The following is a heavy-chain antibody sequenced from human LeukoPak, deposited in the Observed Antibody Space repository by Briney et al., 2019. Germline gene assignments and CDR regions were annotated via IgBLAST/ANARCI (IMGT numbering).Heavy chain of an antibody. CDR2: IIPILGTA. CDR3: ARAVDYYDSSGYYLDAFDI. CDR1: GGTFISYA. D-gene: IGHD3-22*01. J-gene: IGHJ3*02. Sequence: SVKVSCRASGGTFISYAISWVRQAPGQGLEWMGGIIPILGTANYAQKFQGRVTITADESTRTAYMDLSSLRSDDTAVYYCARAVDYYDSSGYYLDAFDIWGQGKMVTVSS. V-gene: IGHV1-69*13.